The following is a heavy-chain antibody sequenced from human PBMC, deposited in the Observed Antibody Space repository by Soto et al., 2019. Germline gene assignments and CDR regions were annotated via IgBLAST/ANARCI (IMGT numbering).Heavy chain of an antibody. Sequence: GGSLRLSCAASGFPFTSYSMNWVRQAPGKGLEWVSSISRSSNYIYYADSVKGRFTISRDNAKNSLYLQMNSLRAEDTAVYYCARDLGLWFGDLFYYFDHWGQGTLVTVSS. CDR3: ARDLGLWFGDLFYYFDH. CDR2: ISRSSNYI. J-gene: IGHJ4*02. D-gene: IGHD3-10*01. CDR1: GFPFTSYS. V-gene: IGHV3-21*06.